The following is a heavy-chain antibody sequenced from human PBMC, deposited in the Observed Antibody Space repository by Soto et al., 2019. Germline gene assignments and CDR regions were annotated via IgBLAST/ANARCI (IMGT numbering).Heavy chain of an antibody. V-gene: IGHV1-69*01. CDR1: GGTLNNYA. J-gene: IGHJ2*01. Sequence: QVQLVQSGAEVKKPGSSVNVSCKASGGTLNNYAISWVRQAPGQGLEWMGGIIPIFGTTNYAQKFKGRVTITADESTNTAYKELISLTSDDTAIYYCARRGESWGSDCYSHGFFDLWGRGTLVSVTS. CDR3: ARRGESWGSDCYSHGFFDL. CDR2: IIPIFGTT. D-gene: IGHD2-21*02.